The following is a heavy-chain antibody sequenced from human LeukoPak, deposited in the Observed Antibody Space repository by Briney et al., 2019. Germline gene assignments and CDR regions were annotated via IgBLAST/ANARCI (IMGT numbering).Heavy chain of an antibody. Sequence: VASVKVSCKASGYTFTSYYMHWVRQAPGQGLEWMGIINPSGGSTSYAQKFQGRVTMTRDTSTSTVYMELSSLRSEDRAVYYCARGQAVVTPRYNWFDPWGQGTLVTVSS. J-gene: IGHJ5*02. CDR1: GYTFTSYY. CDR2: INPSGGST. CDR3: ARGQAVVTPRYNWFDP. D-gene: IGHD4-23*01. V-gene: IGHV1-46*01.